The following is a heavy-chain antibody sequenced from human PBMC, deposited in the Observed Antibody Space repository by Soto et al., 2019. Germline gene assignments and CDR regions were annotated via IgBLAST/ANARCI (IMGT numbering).Heavy chain of an antibody. CDR2: INHSGST. J-gene: IGHJ5*02. Sequence: PSETLSLTCAVYGGSFSGYYWSWIRQPPGKGLEWIGEINHSGSTNYNPSLKSRVTISVDTSKNQFSLKLSSVTAADTAVYYCARGLAAAADTRGWFDPWGQGTLVTVSS. CDR1: GGSFSGYY. D-gene: IGHD6-13*01. V-gene: IGHV4-34*01. CDR3: ARGLAAAADTRGWFDP.